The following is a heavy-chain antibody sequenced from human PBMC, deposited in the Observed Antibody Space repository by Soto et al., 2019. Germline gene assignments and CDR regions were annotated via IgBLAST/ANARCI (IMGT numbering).Heavy chain of an antibody. CDR1: GFSFSGSA. V-gene: IGHV3-73*02. J-gene: IGHJ4*02. Sequence: EVQLVESGGGLVQPGGSLKLSCAASGFSFSGSAINWVRQASGKGLEWVGRIRSKANDYATAYAASVKGRFTISRDDSKNTADLQMNRLKNEDTAVYYCTAGYSSGWEEIDYWGQGTLVTVSS. CDR2: IRSKANDYAT. CDR3: TAGYSSGWEEIDY. D-gene: IGHD6-19*01.